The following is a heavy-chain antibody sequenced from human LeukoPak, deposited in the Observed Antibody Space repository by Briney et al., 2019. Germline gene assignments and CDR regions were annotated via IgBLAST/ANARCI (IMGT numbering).Heavy chain of an antibody. CDR3: ARRAGAYSHPYDY. D-gene: IGHD4/OR15-4a*01. V-gene: IGHV3-30*02. J-gene: IGHJ4*02. CDR1: GFTFSYYG. Sequence: PGGSLRLSCAASGFTFSYYGMHWVRQAPGRGLEWVTFIRYDGSNKSYADSVKGRFTISRDNSKNTLYLQMNSLRAEDTAVYYCARRAGAYSHPYDYWGQGTLVTVSS. CDR2: IRYDGSNK.